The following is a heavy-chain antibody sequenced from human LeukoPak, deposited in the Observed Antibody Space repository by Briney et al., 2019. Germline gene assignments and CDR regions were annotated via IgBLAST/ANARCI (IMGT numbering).Heavy chain of an antibody. D-gene: IGHD3-22*01. CDR1: GFTFSSYA. CDR2: ISYDGSNK. V-gene: IGHV3-30-3*01. J-gene: IGHJ4*02. CDR3: ARADHYYVSSGLYYFDY. Sequence: AGGSLRLSCAASGFTFSSYAMHWVRQAPGKGLEWVAVISYDGSNKYYADSVKGRFTISRDNSKNTLYLQMNSLRAEDTAVYYCARADHYYVSSGLYYFDYWGQGTLVTVSS.